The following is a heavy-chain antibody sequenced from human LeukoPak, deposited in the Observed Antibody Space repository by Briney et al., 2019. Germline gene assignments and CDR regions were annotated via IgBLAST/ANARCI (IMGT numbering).Heavy chain of an antibody. CDR3: AKDPGMVYFDY. J-gene: IGHJ4*02. CDR2: ISYDGSNK. CDR1: GYTLTELS. D-gene: IGHD3-10*01. Sequence: SCKVSGYTLTELSMHWVRQAPGKGLEWVAVISYDGSNKYYADSVKGRFTISRDNSKNTLYLQMNSLRAEDTAVYYCAKDPGMVYFDYWGQGTLVTVSS. V-gene: IGHV3-30*18.